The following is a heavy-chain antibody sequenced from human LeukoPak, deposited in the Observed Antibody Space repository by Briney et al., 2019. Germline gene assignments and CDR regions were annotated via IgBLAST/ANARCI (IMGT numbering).Heavy chain of an antibody. Sequence: GGSLRLSCAASGFTFSSYAMSWVRQAPGKGREWGSGISGSGGSTYYADSVKGRFTISRDNSKNTLYLQMNSLRAEDTAVYYCAKETVRWLQLAYWGQGTLVTVSS. CDR2: ISGSGGST. J-gene: IGHJ4*02. D-gene: IGHD5-24*01. CDR3: AKETVRWLQLAY. CDR1: GFTFSSYA. V-gene: IGHV3-23*01.